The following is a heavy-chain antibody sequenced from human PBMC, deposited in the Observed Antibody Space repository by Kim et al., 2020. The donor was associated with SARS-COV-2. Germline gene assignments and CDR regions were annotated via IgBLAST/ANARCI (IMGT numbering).Heavy chain of an antibody. CDR1: GYTLTSVS. CDR2: FDPEDRDS. V-gene: IGHV1-24*01. D-gene: IGHD5-12*01. J-gene: IGHJ4*02. CDR3: AIGYSGGTAKFDY. Sequence: ASVKVSFKVSGYTLTSVSMHWVRQAPGKGLEWMGSFDPEDRDSIYAQKFQGRVTMTEDTSTETAFMEVTTLRSEDTAVYYCAIGYSGGTAKFDYWGQGTPVTVSS.